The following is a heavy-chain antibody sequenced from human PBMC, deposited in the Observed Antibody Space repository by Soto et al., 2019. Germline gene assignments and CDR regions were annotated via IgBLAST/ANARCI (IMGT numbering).Heavy chain of an antibody. Sequence: GGSLRLSCAASGFTFSSYATSWVRQAPGKGLEWVSTISADTDRTYYADSVKGRFTISRDNSKNTLSLQMNSLRAEDTAVYYCARVGSIYCSGGSCYSGYYFDYWGQGTLVTVSS. CDR2: ISADTDRT. CDR1: GFTFSSYA. V-gene: IGHV3-23*01. D-gene: IGHD2-15*01. CDR3: ARVGSIYCSGGSCYSGYYFDY. J-gene: IGHJ4*02.